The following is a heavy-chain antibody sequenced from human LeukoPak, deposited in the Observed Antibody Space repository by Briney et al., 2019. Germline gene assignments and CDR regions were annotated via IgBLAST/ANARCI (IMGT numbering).Heavy chain of an antibody. CDR1: GYTFTGYY. V-gene: IGHV1-2*02. Sequence: ASVRVSCKASGYTFTGYYMHWVRQAPGQGLEWMGWINPNSGGTNYAQKFQGRVTMTRDTSISTAYMELSRLRSDDTAVYYCARIEGYYYYYMDVWGKGTTVTVSS. CDR3: ARIEGYYYYYMDV. J-gene: IGHJ6*03. CDR2: INPNSGGT.